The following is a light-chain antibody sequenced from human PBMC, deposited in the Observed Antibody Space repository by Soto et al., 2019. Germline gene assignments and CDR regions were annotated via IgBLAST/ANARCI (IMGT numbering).Light chain of an antibody. CDR1: QSVSNS. CDR2: DAS. Sequence: EIVLTQSPATLSLSPGERATLSCRASQSVSNSLAWYQQKPDQAPRLLIYDASNRATGISARFSGSGSGTDFTLTISSLQPEDFAIYYCQQRSHWPRTFGQGTKVEIK. J-gene: IGKJ1*01. CDR3: QQRSHWPRT. V-gene: IGKV3-11*01.